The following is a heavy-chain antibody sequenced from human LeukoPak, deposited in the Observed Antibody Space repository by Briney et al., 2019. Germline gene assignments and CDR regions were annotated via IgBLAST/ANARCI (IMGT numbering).Heavy chain of an antibody. V-gene: IGHV4-39*07. D-gene: IGHD3-16*02. CDR3: ARITNRSMITFGGVIVIPRYYYYYMDV. CDR2: IFYSGST. J-gene: IGHJ6*03. CDR1: GGSISTSNYY. Sequence: SETLSLTCTVSGGSISTSNYYWGWIRQPPGKGLEWIGNIFYSGSTYYSPSVKSRVTISLDTSKNQFSLKLSSVTAADTAVYYCARITNRSMITFGGVIVIPRYYYYYMDVWGKGTTVTVSS.